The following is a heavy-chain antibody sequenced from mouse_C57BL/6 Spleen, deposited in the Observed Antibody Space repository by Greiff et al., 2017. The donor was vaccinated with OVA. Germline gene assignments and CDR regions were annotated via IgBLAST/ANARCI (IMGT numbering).Heavy chain of an antibody. CDR1: GFTFSDAW. J-gene: IGHJ3*01. V-gene: IGHV6-6*01. Sequence: EVKLMESGGGLVQPGGSMKLSCAASGFTFSDAWMDWVRQSPEKGLEWVAEIRNKANNHETYYAESVRGRFTISRDETKSSVYLQMNSLRAEDTGMYYSTDYSNYRDWFGYWGQRALVTVAA. CDR3: TDYSNYRDWFGY. CDR2: IRNKANNHET. D-gene: IGHD2-5*01.